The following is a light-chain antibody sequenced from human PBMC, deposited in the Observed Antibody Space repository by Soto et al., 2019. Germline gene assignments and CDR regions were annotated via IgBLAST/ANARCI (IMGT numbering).Light chain of an antibody. V-gene: IGKV1-39*01. J-gene: IGKJ1*01. Sequence: DIQMTQSPSSLSASVGDRVTITCRASQSISNYLNWYQHKPGKAPKLLIYTASTLQSGVPSRFSGSGSGTDFTLTISSLQPGDFATYYCQQSYSTPPTFGQGTKVDIK. CDR1: QSISNY. CDR3: QQSYSTPPT. CDR2: TAS.